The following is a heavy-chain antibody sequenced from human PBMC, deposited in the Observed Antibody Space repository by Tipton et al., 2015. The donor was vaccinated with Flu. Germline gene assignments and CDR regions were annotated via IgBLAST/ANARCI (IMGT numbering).Heavy chain of an antibody. Sequence: LRLSCTVSGGSISSYYWSWIRQPPGKGLEWIGYIYYSGSTNYNPSLKSRVTISVDTSKNQFSLKQSSVTAADTAVYYCARVSSSSSWSQDWYFDLWGRGTLVTVSS. V-gene: IGHV4-59*01. CDR3: ARVSSSSSWSQDWYFDL. J-gene: IGHJ2*01. D-gene: IGHD6-13*01. CDR1: GGSISSYY. CDR2: IYYSGST.